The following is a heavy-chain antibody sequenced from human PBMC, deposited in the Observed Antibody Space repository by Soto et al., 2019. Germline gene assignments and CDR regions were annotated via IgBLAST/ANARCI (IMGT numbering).Heavy chain of an antibody. CDR1: GFTFSDYY. CDR3: ARRGFWSGYPPTDV. D-gene: IGHD3-3*01. V-gene: IGHV3-11*01. CDR2: ISSSGSTI. J-gene: IGHJ6*04. Sequence: GGSLRLSCAASGFTFSDYYMSWIRQAPGKGLEWVSYISSSGSTIYYADSVKGRFTISRDNAKNSLYLQMNSPRAEDTAVYYCARRGFWSGYPPTDVWGKGTTVTVSS.